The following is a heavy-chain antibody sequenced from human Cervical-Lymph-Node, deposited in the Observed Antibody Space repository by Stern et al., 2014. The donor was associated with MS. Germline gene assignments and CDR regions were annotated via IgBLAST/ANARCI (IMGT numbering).Heavy chain of an antibody. D-gene: IGHD4-17*01. J-gene: IGHJ3*02. CDR3: ARSSTVTPNAFDI. CDR1: GGSISSGGYS. V-gene: IGHV4-30-2*01. Sequence: VHLVESGSGLVKPSQTLSLTCAVSGGSISSGGYSWSWLRPPPGKGLAWIGYIYQSGSTYSNPSLKSRVTIAVDRSKNQFSLKLSSVTAADTAVYYCARSSTVTPNAFDIWGQGTMVTVSS. CDR2: IYQSGST.